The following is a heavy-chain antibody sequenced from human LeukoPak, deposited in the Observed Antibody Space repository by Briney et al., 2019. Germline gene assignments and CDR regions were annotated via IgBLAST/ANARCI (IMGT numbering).Heavy chain of an antibody. D-gene: IGHD6-13*01. CDR3: ARERASGGKYSSSWYGIPDY. CDR2: ISYDGSNK. CDR1: GFTFSSYA. J-gene: IGHJ4*02. Sequence: GGSLRLSCAASGFTFSSYAMHWVRQAPGKGLEWVAVISYDGSNKYYADSVKGRFTISRDNSKNTLYLQMNSLRAEDTAVYYCARERASGGKYSSSWYGIPDYWGQGTLVTVSS. V-gene: IGHV3-30-3*01.